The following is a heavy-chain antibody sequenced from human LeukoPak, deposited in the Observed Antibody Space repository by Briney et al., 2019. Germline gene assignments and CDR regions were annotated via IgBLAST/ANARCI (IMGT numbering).Heavy chain of an antibody. Sequence: SETLPLICTVSAGSISSYYWSWIRQSPGKGLEWIGYIYYSGSTKYNPSLNSRVTISVDTSKNQFSLKLSSVTAAATAVYYCARYGITIVRGGKYYFDYWGQGTLFTVSS. V-gene: IGHV4-59*08. CDR3: ARYGITIVRGGKYYFDY. CDR2: IYYSGST. CDR1: AGSISSYY. J-gene: IGHJ4*02. D-gene: IGHD3-10*01.